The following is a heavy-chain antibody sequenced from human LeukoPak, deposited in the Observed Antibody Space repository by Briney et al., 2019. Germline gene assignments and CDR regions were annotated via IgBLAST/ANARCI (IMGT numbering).Heavy chain of an antibody. J-gene: IGHJ3*02. V-gene: IGHV3-9*03. CDR3: ARLNGAFDI. CDR2: ITWNSDNI. D-gene: IGHD2-8*01. CDR1: GFRFDDYA. Sequence: GGSLRLSCAASGFRFDDYAMHWVRHVPGKGLEWVSGITWNSDNIHYADSVKGRFTTSRDNAKNSLYLLMNGLRPEDMALYFCARLNGAFDIWGQGTMVTVSS.